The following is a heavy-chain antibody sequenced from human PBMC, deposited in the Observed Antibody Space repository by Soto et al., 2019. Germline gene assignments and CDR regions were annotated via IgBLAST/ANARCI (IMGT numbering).Heavy chain of an antibody. CDR1: GGSISSGGYY. V-gene: IGHV4-31*03. J-gene: IGHJ5*02. Sequence: QVQLQESGPGLVKPSQTLSLTCTVSGGSISSGGYYWNWIRQHPGKGLAWIGYIYYMGSTYYNPSLKTRVTRSLHTSKNQSSLELSPVTAAVTAVYYSARSVFPWGKGTLVTVSS. CDR3: ARSVFP. CDR2: IYYMGST.